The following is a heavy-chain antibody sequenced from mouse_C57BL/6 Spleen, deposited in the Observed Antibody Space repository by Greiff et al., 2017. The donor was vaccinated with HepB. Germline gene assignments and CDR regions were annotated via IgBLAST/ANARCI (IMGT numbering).Heavy chain of an antibody. D-gene: IGHD4-1*01. J-gene: IGHJ2*01. CDR3: ARSFLGPYFDY. CDR1: GYTFTDYY. CDR2: INPYNGGT. Sequence: VQLQQSGPVLVKPGASVKMSCKASGYTFTDYYMNWVKQSHGKSLEWIGVINPYNGGTSYNQKFKGKATLTVDKSSSTAYMELNSLTSEDSAVYYCARSFLGPYFDYWGQGTTLTVSS. V-gene: IGHV1-19*01.